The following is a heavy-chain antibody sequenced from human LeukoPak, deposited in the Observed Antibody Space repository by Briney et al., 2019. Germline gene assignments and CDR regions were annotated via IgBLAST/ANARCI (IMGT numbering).Heavy chain of an antibody. Sequence: SETLSLTCTVSGGSISSNSYYWGWIRQSPGKGLEWIGSIYYSGSTYYNPSLKSRVTISVDTSKNQFSLKLSSVTAADTAMYYCARNRYYYGSGNYGVPNWFDPWGQGTLVTVSS. CDR2: IYYSGST. J-gene: IGHJ5*02. CDR3: ARNRYYYGSGNYGVPNWFDP. V-gene: IGHV4-39*01. CDR1: GGSISSNSYY. D-gene: IGHD3-10*01.